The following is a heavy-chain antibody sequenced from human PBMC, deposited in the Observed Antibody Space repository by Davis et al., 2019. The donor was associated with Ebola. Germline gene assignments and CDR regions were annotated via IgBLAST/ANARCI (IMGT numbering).Heavy chain of an antibody. V-gene: IGHV1-8*01. J-gene: IGHJ6*02. D-gene: IGHD3-3*01. CDR3: ARDRYDFWSGYYEYGMDV. CDR1: GYTFTSYD. CDR2: MNPNSGNT. Sequence: ASVKVSCKASGYTFTSYDINWVRQATGQGLEWMGWMNPNSGNTGYAQKFQGRVTMTRNTSISTAYMELSSLRSEDTAVYYCARDRYDFWSGYYEYGMDVWGQGTTVTDSS.